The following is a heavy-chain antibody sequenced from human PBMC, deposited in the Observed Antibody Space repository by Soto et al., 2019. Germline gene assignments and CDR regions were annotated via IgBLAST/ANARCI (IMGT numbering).Heavy chain of an antibody. CDR1: GGSFSGYY. V-gene: IGHV4-34*01. Sequence: QVQLQQWGAGLLKPSETLSLTCGVYGGSFSGYYWSWIRQPPGKGLEWIGEINHSGSTNYNNPSPQGGGHIAVDTSKNQFSLKLSSVTAADTAVYYCARQFKGIAMRDYWGQGTLVTVSS. J-gene: IGHJ4*02. CDR2: INHSGST. CDR3: ARQFKGIAMRDY. D-gene: IGHD6-13*01.